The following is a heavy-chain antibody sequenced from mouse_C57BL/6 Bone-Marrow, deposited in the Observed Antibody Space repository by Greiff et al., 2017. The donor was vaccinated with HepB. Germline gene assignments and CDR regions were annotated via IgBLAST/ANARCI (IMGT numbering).Heavy chain of an antibody. V-gene: IGHV3-6*01. Sequence: VQLKESGPGLVKPSQSLSLTCSVTGYSITSGYYWNWIRQFPGNKLEWMGYISYDGSNNYNPSLKNRISITRDTSKNQFFLKLNSVTTEDTATYYCARVTTVVANWYFDVWGTGTTVTVSS. CDR1: GYSITSGYY. CDR3: ARVTTVVANWYFDV. D-gene: IGHD1-1*01. CDR2: ISYDGSN. J-gene: IGHJ1*03.